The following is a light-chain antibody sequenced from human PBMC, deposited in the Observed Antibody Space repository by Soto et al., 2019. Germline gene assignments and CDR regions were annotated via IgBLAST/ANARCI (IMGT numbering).Light chain of an antibody. CDR3: QQYGTAPFT. V-gene: IGKV3-20*01. CDR2: RAS. J-gene: IGKJ3*01. CDR1: QSLGNTF. Sequence: EIVLTQSPGTLSLSPGDRATLSCRASQSLGNTFLAWFQQKPGQSPRLLIYRASSRATGIPDRFSGSGYGTDFTLTISRLEPEDFALYYCQQYGTAPFTFGPGTKV.